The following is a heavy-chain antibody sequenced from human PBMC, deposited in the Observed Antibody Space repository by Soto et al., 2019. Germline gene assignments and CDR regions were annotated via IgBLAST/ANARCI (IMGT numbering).Heavy chain of an antibody. J-gene: IGHJ4*02. CDR2: IKSKTDGGTT. Sequence: SVSNAWMNWVRPAPGKGLEWVGRIKSKTDGGTTDYAAPVKGRFTISRDDSKNTLYLQMNSLKTEDTAVYYCTTDLSGYSSGWYPEVPMYWGQGTLVTVSS. V-gene: IGHV3-15*07. D-gene: IGHD6-19*01. CDR1: SVSNAW. CDR3: TTDLSGYSSGWYPEVPMY.